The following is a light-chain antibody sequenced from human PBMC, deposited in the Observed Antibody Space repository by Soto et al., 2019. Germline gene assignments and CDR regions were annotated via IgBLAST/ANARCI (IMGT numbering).Light chain of an antibody. CDR2: GAS. CDR1: QSVNKAY. Sequence: EIVLTQAPGTLVLSPGERATLSCRASQSVNKAYLAWYQQKPGQAPRLLIYGASSRATGIPDRFSGSGSGTDFTLTISRLEPEDFAVYYCQQYGSSGTFGQGTKVDIK. J-gene: IGKJ1*01. CDR3: QQYGSSGT. V-gene: IGKV3-20*01.